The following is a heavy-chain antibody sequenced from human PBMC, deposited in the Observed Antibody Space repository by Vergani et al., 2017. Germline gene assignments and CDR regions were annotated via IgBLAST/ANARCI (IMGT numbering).Heavy chain of an antibody. J-gene: IGHJ3*01. D-gene: IGHD1-26*01. CDR1: GFTFSHTW. CDR3: ATHQVGGDFGRGTPDV. CDR2: IKSQVDGGTT. Sequence: EVQLQESGGGLVKPGGSLRLSCAASGFTFSHTWMSWLRQSPGKGLEWLGRIKSQVDGGTTEFATPVKARFTISRDDSRDMVYLQLNGLKTEDTGIYYCATHQVGGDFGRGTPDVWGQGTVVTVSS. V-gene: IGHV3-15*01.